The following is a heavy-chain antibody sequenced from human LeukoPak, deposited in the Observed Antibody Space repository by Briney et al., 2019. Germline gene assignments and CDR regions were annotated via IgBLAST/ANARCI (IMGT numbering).Heavy chain of an antibody. J-gene: IGHJ4*02. CDR2: ISYDGPNK. D-gene: IGHD4-17*01. CDR3: AKGRYHLATVTLLDY. Sequence: GGSLRLSCAASGFTFSNYGMHWVRQAPGKGLEWVAVISYDGPNKYYADSVKGRFTISRDNSKNTLYLQMNSLRAEDTAVYYCAKGRYHLATVTLLDYWGQGTLVTVSS. V-gene: IGHV3-30*18. CDR1: GFTFSNYG.